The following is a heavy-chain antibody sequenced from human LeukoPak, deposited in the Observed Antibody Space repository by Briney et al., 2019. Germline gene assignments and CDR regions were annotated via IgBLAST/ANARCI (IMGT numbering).Heavy chain of an antibody. CDR2: IKQDGSEK. J-gene: IGHJ6*04. Sequence: GGSLRLSCVASGFTFNNYWMSWVRQAPGTGPEWVANIKQDGSEKYYVDSVKGRFTISRDNAKNSLYLQMNSLRAEDTAVYYCAELGITMIGGVWGKGTTVTISS. D-gene: IGHD3-10*02. CDR1: GFTFNNYW. CDR3: AELGITMIGGV. V-gene: IGHV3-7*01.